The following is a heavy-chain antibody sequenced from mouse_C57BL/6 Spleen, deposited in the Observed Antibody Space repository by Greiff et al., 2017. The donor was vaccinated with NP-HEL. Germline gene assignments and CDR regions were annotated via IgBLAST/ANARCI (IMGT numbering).Heavy chain of an antibody. Sequence: QVQLQQPGAELVMPGASVKLSCKASGYTFTSYWMHWVKQRLGQGLEWIGEIDPSDSYTNYNQKFKGKSTLTVDKSSSTAYMQLSSLTSEDSAVYYCARAGMITRAMDYWGQGTSVTVSS. CDR3: ARAGMITRAMDY. D-gene: IGHD2-4*01. CDR2: IDPSDSYT. V-gene: IGHV1-69*01. CDR1: GYTFTSYW. J-gene: IGHJ4*01.